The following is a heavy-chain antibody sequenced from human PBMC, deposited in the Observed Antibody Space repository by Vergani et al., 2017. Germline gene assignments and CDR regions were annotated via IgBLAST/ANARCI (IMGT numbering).Heavy chain of an antibody. D-gene: IGHD2-21*01. J-gene: IGHJ6*02. CDR2: IKHDGSIT. V-gene: IGHV3-74*03. CDR3: AKARGPNSKGGNCYSYYYGLDL. CDR1: GFSFNSYW. Sequence: DVHLAESGGGFFQPGGSLRLSCLASGFSFNSYWMHWVRQVPGQGLLWVSRIKHDGSITAYADSVKCRFSISSNNAQNTLYLPMNSLRVEDTAIYYCAKARGPNSKGGNCYSYYYGLDLWGQGTTVTVSS.